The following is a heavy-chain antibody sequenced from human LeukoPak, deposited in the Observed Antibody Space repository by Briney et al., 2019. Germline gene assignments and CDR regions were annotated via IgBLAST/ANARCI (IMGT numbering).Heavy chain of an antibody. D-gene: IGHD3-22*01. V-gene: IGHV4-31*03. CDR1: GGSISSGGYY. Sequence: SQTLSLTCTVSGGSISSGGYYWSWIRQHPGKGLEWIGYIYYSGSTYYNPSLKSRVTISVDTSKNQFSLKLSSVTAADTAVYYCARRRYYDSSERNAFDIWGQGTMVTVSS. CDR2: IYYSGST. CDR3: ARRRYYDSSERNAFDI. J-gene: IGHJ3*02.